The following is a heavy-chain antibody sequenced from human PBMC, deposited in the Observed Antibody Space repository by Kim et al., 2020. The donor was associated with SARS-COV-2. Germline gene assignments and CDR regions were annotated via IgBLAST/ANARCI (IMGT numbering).Heavy chain of an antibody. V-gene: IGHV3-21*01. Sequence: VKGRFTISRDNAKNSLYLQMNSLRAEDTAVYYCARDGADYGGNYYYFDYWGQGTLVTVSS. J-gene: IGHJ4*02. D-gene: IGHD4-17*01. CDR3: ARDGADYGGNYYYFDY.